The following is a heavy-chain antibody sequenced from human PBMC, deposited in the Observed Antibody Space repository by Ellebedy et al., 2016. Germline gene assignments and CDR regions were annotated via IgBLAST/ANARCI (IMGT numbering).Heavy chain of an antibody. D-gene: IGHD3-3*01. CDR3: ARMTPTTFGLPLDS. V-gene: IGHV4-4*07. CDR1: GGSIKNYV. J-gene: IGHJ4*02. Sequence: SETLSLTXTVSGGSIKNYVWHWIRQPAGKGLEWIGHVYGTGSTDYSPSLRSRVTLSVDTSKNHFSLKLNSVTAADTAVYFCARMTPTTFGLPLDSWGQGILVAVSS. CDR2: VYGTGST.